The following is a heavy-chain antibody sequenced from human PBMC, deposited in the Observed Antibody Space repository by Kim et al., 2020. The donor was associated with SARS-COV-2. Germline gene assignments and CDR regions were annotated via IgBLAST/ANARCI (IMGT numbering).Heavy chain of an antibody. CDR2: ST. Sequence: STNYADSVRGRFVITRDNAKNTVYLQMNSLRAEDTAVYYCSTDMSYSLGKWGQGTLVTVSS. J-gene: IGHJ4*02. V-gene: IGHV3-74*01. D-gene: IGHD2-21*01. CDR3: STDMSYSLGK.